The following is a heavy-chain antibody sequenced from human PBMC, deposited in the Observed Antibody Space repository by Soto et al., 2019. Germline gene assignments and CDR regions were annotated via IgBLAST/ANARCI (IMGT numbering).Heavy chain of an antibody. V-gene: IGHV4-39*01. CDR2: IYYSGSA. J-gene: IGHJ4*02. CDR1: GGSISNSYYY. D-gene: IGHD6-19*01. Sequence: QLHLQESGPGLVKPSETLSLTCTVSGGSISNSYYYWGWIRQPPGKGLEWIGNIYYSGSAYYNPSLKSRVTISVDTSKNQFFLNLSYMTAADTAVYYCARHLYSSGWYGKLDFCGLGTLVTVSS. CDR3: ARHLYSSGWYGKLDF.